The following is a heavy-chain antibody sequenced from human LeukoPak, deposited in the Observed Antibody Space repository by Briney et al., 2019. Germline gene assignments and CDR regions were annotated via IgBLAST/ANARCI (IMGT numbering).Heavy chain of an antibody. Sequence: ASVKVSCKASGYTLTSYYMHWVRQAPGQGLEWMGIINPSGGSTSYAQKFQGRVTLTRDTSTSTVYMELSSLRSEDTAVYYCARNSHYYYMDVWGKGTTVTISS. V-gene: IGHV1-46*01. D-gene: IGHD4-23*01. CDR3: ARNSHYYYMDV. J-gene: IGHJ6*03. CDR2: INPSGGST. CDR1: GYTLTSYY.